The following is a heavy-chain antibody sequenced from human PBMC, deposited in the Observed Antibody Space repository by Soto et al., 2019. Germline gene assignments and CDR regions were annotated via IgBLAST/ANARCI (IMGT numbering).Heavy chain of an antibody. CDR1: GGSISSYY. J-gene: IGHJ6*02. D-gene: IGHD3-22*01. CDR2: IYYSGST. CDR3: AREAYYYDSSGYKRGDYYYGMDV. Sequence: QVQLQESGPGLVKPSETLSLTCTVSGGSISSYYWSWIRQPPGKGLEWIGYIYYSGSTNYNPSLKSRVTISVDTSKNQFSLKLSFVTAADTAVYYCAREAYYYDSSGYKRGDYYYGMDVWGQGTTVTVSS. V-gene: IGHV4-59*01.